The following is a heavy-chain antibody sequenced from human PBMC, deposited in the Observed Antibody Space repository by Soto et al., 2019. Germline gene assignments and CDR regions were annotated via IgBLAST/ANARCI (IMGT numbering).Heavy chain of an antibody. CDR3: ARESNAHFDS. J-gene: IGHJ4*02. V-gene: IGHV3-33*01. D-gene: IGHD7-27*01. CDR2: IWYDGSYK. Sequence: PGGSLRLSCAASGFTFSSYGMHWVRQAPGKGLEWVAVIWYDGSYKYYADSVKGRFTISRDNTKNSLYLQMNSLRAEDTALYYCARESNAHFDSWGQGTMVTVSS. CDR1: GFTFSSYG.